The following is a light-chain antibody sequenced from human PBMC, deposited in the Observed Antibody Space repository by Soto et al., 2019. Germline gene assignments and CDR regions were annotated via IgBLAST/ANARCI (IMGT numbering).Light chain of an antibody. J-gene: IGLJ3*02. CDR3: CSYTSTSTWV. CDR2: DVT. Sequence: QSVLTQPASVSGSPGQSITISCTGTSSXVGGYNYVSWYQHHPGKAPKVMIYDVTSRPSGVSNRFSGSKSGNTASLTISGLQAEDEADYYCCSYTSTSTWVFGGGTQLTVL. CDR1: SSXVGGYNY. V-gene: IGLV2-14*03.